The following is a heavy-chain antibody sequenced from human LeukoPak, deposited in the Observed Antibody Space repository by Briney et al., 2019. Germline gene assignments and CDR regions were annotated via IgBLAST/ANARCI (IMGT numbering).Heavy chain of an antibody. CDR1: GFTFGSYS. D-gene: IGHD6-19*01. J-gene: IGHJ4*02. Sequence: KPGGSLRLSCAASGFTFGSYSMNWVRQAPGKGLEWVSSISSSSSYIYYADSVKGRFTISRDNAKNSLYLQMNSLRAEDTAVYYCARLGTVAGHTFDYWGQGTLVTVSS. CDR3: ARLGTVAGHTFDY. V-gene: IGHV3-21*01. CDR2: ISSSSSYI.